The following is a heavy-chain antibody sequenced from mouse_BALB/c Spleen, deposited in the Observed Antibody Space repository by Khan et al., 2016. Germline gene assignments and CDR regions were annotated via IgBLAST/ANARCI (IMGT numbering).Heavy chain of an antibody. CDR3: GQLRRSYAMDY. CDR2: INTETGEP. V-gene: IGHV9-2-1*01. D-gene: IGHD1-1*01. J-gene: IGHJ4*01. Sequence: QIQLVQSGPELKKPGETVKISCKASGYTFTDYSMHWVKQAPGKGLKWMGWINTETGEPTYADDFKGRFAFSLETSASTAYLQINNLKNEDTATYFCGQLRRSYAMDYWGQGTSVTVSS. CDR1: GYTFTDYS.